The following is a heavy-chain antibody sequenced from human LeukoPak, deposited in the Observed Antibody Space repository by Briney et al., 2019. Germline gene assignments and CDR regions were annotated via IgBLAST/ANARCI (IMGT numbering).Heavy chain of an antibody. CDR1: GDSVSSNSVT. D-gene: IGHD3-16*01. V-gene: IGHV6-1*01. Sequence: SQALSLTCAISGDSVSSNSVTWSWIRQSPSRGLEWLGRTYYYRSEWYNDYAISVKSRIIINPDTSKNQFSLQLKSMTPEDTAVYYCARGHLRGGYNWFDPWGQGTLVTVSS. J-gene: IGHJ5*02. CDR2: TYYYRSEWYN. CDR3: ARGHLRGGYNWFDP.